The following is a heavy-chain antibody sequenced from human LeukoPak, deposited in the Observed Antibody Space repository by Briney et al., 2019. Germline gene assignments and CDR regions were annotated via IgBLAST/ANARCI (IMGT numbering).Heavy chain of an antibody. V-gene: IGHV1-2*02. CDR1: GYTFTSYY. Sequence: ASVKVSCKASGYTFTSYYMHWVRQAPGQGLEWMGWINPDSGGTNYAQKFQGRVTMTRDTSISTAYMELSRLKYDDTAVYYCARDKRTIYGSGSYYHRFYFMDVWGKGTTVTISS. J-gene: IGHJ6*03. CDR2: INPDSGGT. CDR3: ARDKRTIYGSGSYYHRFYFMDV. D-gene: IGHD3-10*01.